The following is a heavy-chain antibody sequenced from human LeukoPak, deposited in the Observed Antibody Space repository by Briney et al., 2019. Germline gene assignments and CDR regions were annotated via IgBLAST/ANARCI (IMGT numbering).Heavy chain of an antibody. CDR2: IYYSGST. Sequence: PSETLSLTCTVSGGSLSSGDYYWGWIRQPPGKGLEWIGYIYYSGSTYYNPPLKSRVTISVDTSNNQFSLKLSSVTAADTAVYYCARDSEKALYYFDYWGQGTLVTVSS. J-gene: IGHJ4*02. CDR3: ARDSEKALYYFDY. CDR1: GGSLSSGDYY. D-gene: IGHD2-21*01. V-gene: IGHV4-30-4*08.